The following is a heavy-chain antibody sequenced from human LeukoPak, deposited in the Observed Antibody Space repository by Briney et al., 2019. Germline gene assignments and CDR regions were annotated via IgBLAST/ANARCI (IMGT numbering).Heavy chain of an antibody. CDR1: GGSFSGYY. J-gene: IGHJ4*02. D-gene: IGHD3-22*01. V-gene: IGHV4-34*01. CDR3: ARGTMYYYDSSGYWFDY. CDR2: INHSGST. Sequence: PSETLSLTCAVYGGSFSGYYWSWIRQPPGKGLEWIGEINHSGSTNYNPSLKSRVTISVDTSKNQFSLKLSSVTAADTAVYYCARGTMYYYDSSGYWFDYWGQGTLVTVSS.